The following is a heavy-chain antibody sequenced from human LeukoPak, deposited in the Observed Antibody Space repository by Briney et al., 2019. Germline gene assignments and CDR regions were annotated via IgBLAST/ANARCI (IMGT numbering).Heavy chain of an antibody. Sequence: ASVKVSCKASGYTFTGYYMHWVRQAPGQGLEWMGWINPNSGGTNYAQKFQGRVTMTRDTSISTAYMELSRLRSDDTAVYYCARDQGVDYCSGGSCSHYYYYMDVWGKGTTVTISS. V-gene: IGHV1-2*02. CDR1: GYTFTGYY. CDR3: ARDQGVDYCSGGSCSHYYYYMDV. CDR2: INPNSGGT. D-gene: IGHD2-15*01. J-gene: IGHJ6*03.